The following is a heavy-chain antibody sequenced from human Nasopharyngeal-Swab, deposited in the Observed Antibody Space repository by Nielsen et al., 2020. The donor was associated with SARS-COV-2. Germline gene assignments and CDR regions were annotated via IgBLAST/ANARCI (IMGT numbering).Heavy chain of an antibody. Sequence: LRLSCTFSGSSISSGGYYWSWIRQHPGKGLEWIGYIYYSGSTYYNPSLKSRVTISVDTSKNQFSLKLSSVTAADTAVYYCARDLGGSRRFFDYWGQGTLVTVSS. V-gene: IGHV4-31*03. CDR1: GSSISSGGYY. J-gene: IGHJ4*02. CDR3: ARDLGGSRRFFDY. D-gene: IGHD1-26*01. CDR2: IYYSGST.